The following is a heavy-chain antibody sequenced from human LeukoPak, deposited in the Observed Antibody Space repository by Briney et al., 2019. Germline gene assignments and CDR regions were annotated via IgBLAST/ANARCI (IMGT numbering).Heavy chain of an antibody. CDR3: ARAMPSSTYYFDS. CDR1: GFTFRHFA. D-gene: IGHD2-2*01. V-gene: IGHV3-23*01. CDR2: ISVSDGST. Sequence: GGSLRLSCAASGFTFRHFAMNWVRQAPGKGLEWVSVISVSDGSTYYADSVRGRFTISRDNSKNTLFLQLNGLRAEDTAICYCARAMPSSTYYFDSWGQGTLVTVSS. J-gene: IGHJ4*02.